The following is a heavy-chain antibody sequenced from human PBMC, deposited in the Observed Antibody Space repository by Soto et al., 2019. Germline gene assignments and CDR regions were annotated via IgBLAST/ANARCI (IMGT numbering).Heavy chain of an antibody. CDR1: GFTFSSYS. CDR3: AREGEPGVIDY. J-gene: IGHJ4*02. CDR2: IYSGGST. Sequence: GGSLRLSCAASGFTFSSYSMHWVRQAPGKGLEWVSVIYSGGSTYYADSVKGRFTISRHNSKNTLYLQMNSLRAEDTAVYYCAREGEPGVIDYWGQGTLVTVSS. D-gene: IGHD1-1*01. V-gene: IGHV3-53*04.